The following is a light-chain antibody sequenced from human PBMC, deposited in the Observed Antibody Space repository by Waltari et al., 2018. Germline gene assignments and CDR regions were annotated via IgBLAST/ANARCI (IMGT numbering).Light chain of an antibody. CDR1: QSVSIN. V-gene: IGKV3-15*01. J-gene: IGKJ5*01. CDR2: DAS. CDR3: QQYNDWHLIT. Sequence: EVVMTQSPATLSVFPGERATLSCMASQSVSINLAWYQQKPGQAPRLLIYDASTRATGIPARFSGSGSGTEFTLTISSLQSEDFANYYCQQYNDWHLITFGQGTRLEIK.